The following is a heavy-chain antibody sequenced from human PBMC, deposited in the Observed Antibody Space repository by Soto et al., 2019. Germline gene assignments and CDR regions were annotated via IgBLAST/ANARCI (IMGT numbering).Heavy chain of an antibody. CDR2: INSSGGST. Sequence: GASVKVSCKSSGYTFTSYYMHWVRQAPGQGLEWMGIINSSGGSTSYAQKFQGRVTMTRDTSTSTVYMELSSLRSEDTAVYYCATTEPIYGDYALYFDYWDQGTLVTSPQ. V-gene: IGHV1-46*03. CDR3: ATTEPIYGDYALYFDY. D-gene: IGHD4-17*01. J-gene: IGHJ4*02. CDR1: GYTFTSYY.